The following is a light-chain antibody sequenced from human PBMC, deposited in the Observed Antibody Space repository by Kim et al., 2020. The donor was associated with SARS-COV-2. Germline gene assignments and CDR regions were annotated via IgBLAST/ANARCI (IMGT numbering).Light chain of an antibody. Sequence: YASVGDRVTITCRASQGISSWLAWYQQKPGKAPNLLIYGASSFQSGFPSWFSGSGSWTEFTLTISNLQPEDFATYYCQQANSFPLTFGGGTKLEI. J-gene: IGKJ4*01. CDR1: QGISSW. CDR3: QQANSFPLT. V-gene: IGKV1-12*01. CDR2: GAS.